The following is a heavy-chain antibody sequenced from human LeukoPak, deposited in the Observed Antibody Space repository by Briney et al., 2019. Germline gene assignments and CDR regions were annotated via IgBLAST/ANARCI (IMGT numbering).Heavy chain of an antibody. J-gene: IGHJ4*02. CDR1: GYTFSSYG. CDR3: ARDRGSGWFVY. CDR2: ISAYNGNT. D-gene: IGHD6-19*01. V-gene: IGHV1-18*01. Sequence: ASVKVSCKASGYTFSSYGISWVRQAPGQGLEWMGWISAYNGNTNYAQNLQGRVTMTTDTSTSTAYMELRSLRPDDTAVYYCARDRGSGWFVYWGQGTLVTVSS.